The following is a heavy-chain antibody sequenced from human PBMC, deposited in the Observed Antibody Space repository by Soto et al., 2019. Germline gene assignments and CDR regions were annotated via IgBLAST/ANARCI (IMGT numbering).Heavy chain of an antibody. CDR3: AKNGADDIPLYYYYGMDV. V-gene: IGHV3-23*01. D-gene: IGHD3-9*01. Sequence: GGSLRLSCAASGFTFSSYAMSWVRQAPGKGLEWVSAISGSGGSTYYADSVKGRFTISRDNSKNTLYLQMNSLRAEDTAVYYCAKNGADDIPLYYYYGMDVWGQGTTVTVSS. J-gene: IGHJ6*02. CDR1: GFTFSSYA. CDR2: ISGSGGST.